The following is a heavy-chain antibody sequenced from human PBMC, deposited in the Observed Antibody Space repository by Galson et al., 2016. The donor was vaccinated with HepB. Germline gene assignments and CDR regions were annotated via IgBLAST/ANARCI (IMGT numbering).Heavy chain of an antibody. J-gene: IGHJ4*02. D-gene: IGHD6-13*01. V-gene: IGHV5-10-1*01. CDR3: AREYSSSWYFDY. CDR2: IDPSDSST. CDR1: GYIFTNYR. Sequence: QSGAEVKKPGESLRISCKGSGYIFTNYRISWVRQTPGKGLEWMGRIDPSDSSTNYSPSFQGYITISADKSTSTAYLQWSLQASDTAIYYCAREYSSSWYFDYWGQGTLVTVS.